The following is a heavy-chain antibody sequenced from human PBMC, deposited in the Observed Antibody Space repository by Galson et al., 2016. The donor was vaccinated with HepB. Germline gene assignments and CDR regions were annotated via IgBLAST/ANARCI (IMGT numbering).Heavy chain of an antibody. D-gene: IGHD4-17*01. CDR1: VGSFSGYY. V-gene: IGHV4-34*01. CDR2: INHSGST. CDR3: ARGDNPDYGDYASAYYYMDV. J-gene: IGHJ6*03. Sequence: ETLSLTCAVYVGSFSGYYWCWLRQPPGKGLEWIGEINHSGSTNYNQSLKSRVTISVDTSKNQFSLKLSSVTAADTAVYYCARGDNPDYGDYASAYYYMDVWGKGTTVTVSS.